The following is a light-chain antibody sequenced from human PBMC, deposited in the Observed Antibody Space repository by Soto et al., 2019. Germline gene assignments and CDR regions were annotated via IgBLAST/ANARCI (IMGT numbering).Light chain of an antibody. CDR2: WAS. V-gene: IGKV4-1*01. Sequence: DIVMTQSPDSLAVSLGERATINCKSSQSVLYSSNNKNDLSWYQQKPGQPPKLLIYWASTRESGVPDRFSGSESGRDFTLFISSLQAEDVAVCYCQQYYSTPPLTFGGGTKVEIK. CDR3: QQYYSTPPLT. CDR1: QSVLYSSNNKND. J-gene: IGKJ4*01.